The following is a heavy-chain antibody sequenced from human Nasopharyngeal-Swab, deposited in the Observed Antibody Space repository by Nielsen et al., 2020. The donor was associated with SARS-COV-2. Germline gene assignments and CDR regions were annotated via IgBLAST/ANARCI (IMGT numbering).Heavy chain of an antibody. Sequence: GESLKISCAASGFTFSSYGMHWVRQAPGKGLEWVAVIWYDGSNKYYADSVKGRFTISRDNSKNTLYLQMNSLRAEDTAVYYCARGRAIVVVVAATSDYWGQGTLVTVSS. J-gene: IGHJ4*02. CDR2: IWYDGSNK. CDR1: GFTFSSYG. V-gene: IGHV3-33*01. CDR3: ARGRAIVVVVAATSDY. D-gene: IGHD2-15*01.